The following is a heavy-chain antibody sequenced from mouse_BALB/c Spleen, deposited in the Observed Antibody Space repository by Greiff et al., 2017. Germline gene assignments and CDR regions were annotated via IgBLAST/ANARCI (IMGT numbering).Heavy chain of an antibody. CDR3: TKGTVVDWYFDV. J-gene: IGHJ1*01. V-gene: IGHV1S81*02. D-gene: IGHD1-1*01. CDR2: INPSNGGT. Sequence: VQLQQPGAELVKPGASVKLSCKASGYTFTSYYMYWVKQRPGQGLEWIGGINPSNGGTNFNEKFKSKATLTVDKSSSTAYMQLSSLTSEDSAVYYCTKGTVVDWYFDVWGAGTTVTVSS. CDR1: GYTFTSYY.